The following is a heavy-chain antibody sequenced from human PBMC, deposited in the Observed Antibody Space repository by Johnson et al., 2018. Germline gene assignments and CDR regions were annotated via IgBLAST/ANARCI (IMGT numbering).Heavy chain of an antibody. J-gene: IGHJ6*02. CDR2: LTGSAGLS. V-gene: IGHV3-23*04. CDR1: GFTSTTYA. Sequence: VQLVQSGGGLVPPGGSLRLSCAVSGFTSTTYAVTWVRQDPGTGLEWVSTLTGSAGLSYCAESVAGRFTISRDNSKNMLYLQMNSLRAGDTAVYYCARGGGDHYYYALDVWGHGTTVTVSS. D-gene: IGHD3-16*01. CDR3: ARGGGDHYYYALDV.